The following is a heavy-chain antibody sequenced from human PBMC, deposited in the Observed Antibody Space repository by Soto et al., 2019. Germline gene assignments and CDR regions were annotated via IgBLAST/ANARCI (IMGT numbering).Heavy chain of an antibody. J-gene: IGHJ4*02. D-gene: IGHD3-10*01. CDR1: GGTFSSYA. CDR3: ARDRSSRGSGSYFFDY. CDR2: IIPIFGTA. Sequence: ASVKVSCKASGGTFSSYAISWVRQAPGQGLEWMGGIIPIFGTANYAQKFQGRVTITADESTSTAYMELSSLRSEDTAVYYCARDRSSRGSGSYFFDYWGQGTLVTVSS. V-gene: IGHV1-69*13.